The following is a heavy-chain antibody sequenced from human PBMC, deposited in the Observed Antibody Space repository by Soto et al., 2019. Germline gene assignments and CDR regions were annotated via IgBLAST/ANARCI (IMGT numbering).Heavy chain of an antibody. CDR2: ITSSGGNA. CDR1: GFSFKDYY. V-gene: IGHV3-11*04. J-gene: IGHJ4*02. CDR3: ASSAYSKNGY. D-gene: IGHD4-4*01. Sequence: GGSLRLSCAASGFSFKDYYMTWMRQTPEKGLEWISTITSSGGNAYYAASVKGRFTISRDNAKNSLYLQTNSLRAEDTAVYFCASSAYSKNGYWGQGTLVTVSS.